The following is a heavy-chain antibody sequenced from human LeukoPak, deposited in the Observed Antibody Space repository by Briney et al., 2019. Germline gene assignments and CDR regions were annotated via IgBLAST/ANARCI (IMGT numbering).Heavy chain of an antibody. CDR3: ARDSSIAVAGDDY. J-gene: IGHJ4*02. CDR2: INPNSGGT. Sequence: GASVKVSCKASGYTFTGYYMHWVRQAPGQGLEWMGWINPNSGGTNYAQKFQGRVTMTRDTSISTAYMDLSRLRSDDTAIYYCARDSSIAVAGDDYWGQGTLVTVS. D-gene: IGHD6-19*01. CDR1: GYTFTGYY. V-gene: IGHV1-2*02.